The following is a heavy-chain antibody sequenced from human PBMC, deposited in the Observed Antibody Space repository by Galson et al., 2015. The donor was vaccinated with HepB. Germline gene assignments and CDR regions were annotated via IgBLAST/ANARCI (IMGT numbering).Heavy chain of an antibody. J-gene: IGHJ4*02. V-gene: IGHV3-66*02. D-gene: IGHD5-18*01. CDR2: IYSGGST. Sequence: SLRLSCAASGFTVSSNYMSWVRQAPGKGLEWVSVIYSGGSTYYADSVKGRFTISRDNSKNTLYLQMNSLRAEDTAVYYCARGGGYSYGYWYGGGSPIDYWGQGTLVTVSS. CDR1: GFTVSSNY. CDR3: ARGGGYSYGYWYGGGSPIDY.